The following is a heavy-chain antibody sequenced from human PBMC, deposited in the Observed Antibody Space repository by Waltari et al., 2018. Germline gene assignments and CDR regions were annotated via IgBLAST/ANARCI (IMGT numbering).Heavy chain of an antibody. CDR2: INHSGST. V-gene: IGHV4-34*01. CDR1: GGSFSGYY. CDR3: VRLSSRGAARPESDY. D-gene: IGHD6-6*01. Sequence: QVQLQQWGAGLLKPSETLSLTCAVYGGSFSGYYWSWIRQPPGKGLEWIGEINHSGSTNYNPSLKSRVTISVDTSKNQFSLKLSSVTAADTAVYYCVRLSSRGAARPESDYWGQGTLVTVSS. J-gene: IGHJ4*02.